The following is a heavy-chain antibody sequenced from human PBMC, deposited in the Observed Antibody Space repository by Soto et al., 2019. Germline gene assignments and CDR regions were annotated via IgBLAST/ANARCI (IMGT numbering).Heavy chain of an antibody. CDR1: GFPFSKYG. CDR3: ARDRGRPLDY. Sequence: QVHLVESGGGVVQPGRSLRLSCVASGFPFSKYGMRWVRQAPGKGLEWVAFIWADGKDESYADSVKGRFTISRDNSKNTLYLQINSLRAEDTGVYYCARDRGRPLDYWGQGTLVTVSS. CDR2: IWADGKDE. J-gene: IGHJ4*02. V-gene: IGHV3-33*01. D-gene: IGHD3-10*01.